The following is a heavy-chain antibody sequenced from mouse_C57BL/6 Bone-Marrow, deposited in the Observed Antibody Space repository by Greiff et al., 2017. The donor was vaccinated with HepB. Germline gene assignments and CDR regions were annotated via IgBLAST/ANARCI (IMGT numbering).Heavy chain of an antibody. D-gene: IGHD2-2*01. CDR2: ISSGGSYT. Sequence: EVMLVESGGDLVKPGGSLKLSCAASGFTFSSYGMSWVRQTPDKRLEWVATISSGGSYTYYPDSVKGRFTISRDNAKNTLYLQMSSLKSEDTAMYYCARGAYGYDVYWYFDVWGTGTTVTVSS. CDR1: GFTFSSYG. CDR3: ARGAYGYDVYWYFDV. V-gene: IGHV5-6*02. J-gene: IGHJ1*03.